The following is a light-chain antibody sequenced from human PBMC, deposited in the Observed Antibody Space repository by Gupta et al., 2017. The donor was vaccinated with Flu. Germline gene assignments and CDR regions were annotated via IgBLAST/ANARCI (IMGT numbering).Light chain of an antibody. J-gene: IGLJ3*02. V-gene: IGLV1-36*01. CDR3: AAWDDRLSGPV. CDR1: SSNIGNNS. CDR2: YDD. Sequence: RVTSSCSGSSSNIGNNSVNWYQQLPGKAPKLLIYYDDLRPSGVSDRFSGSKSGTSASLAISGLQSEDEANYYCAAWDDRLSGPVFGGGTKLTVL.